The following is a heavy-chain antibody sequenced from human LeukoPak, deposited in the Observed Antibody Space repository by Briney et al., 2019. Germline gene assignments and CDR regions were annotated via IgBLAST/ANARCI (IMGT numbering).Heavy chain of an antibody. V-gene: IGHV1-18*01. D-gene: IGHD3-22*01. Sequence: ASVKVSCKASGYTFTSYGISWVRQAPGQGLEWMGWISAYNGNTNYAQKLQGRVTMTTDTSTSTAYMELRSLRSDDTAVYYCARDLRLYYYDSSAWFDPWGQGTLVTVSS. CDR3: ARDLRLYYYDSSAWFDP. CDR2: ISAYNGNT. J-gene: IGHJ5*02. CDR1: GYTFTSYG.